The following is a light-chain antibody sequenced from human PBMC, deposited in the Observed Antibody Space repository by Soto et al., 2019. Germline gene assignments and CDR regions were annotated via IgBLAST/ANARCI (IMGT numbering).Light chain of an antibody. Sequence: QSALTQPASVSGSPGQSITISCTGTSSDVGGYNYVSWYQQHPGKAPKLMIYEVSNRPSGVSNRFSGSKSGNTASLTISGLQAEDEADYYCSSYTSRSTLLVFGGGTTLTVL. CDR3: SSYTSRSTLLV. CDR1: SSDVGGYNY. CDR2: EVS. J-gene: IGLJ2*01. V-gene: IGLV2-14*01.